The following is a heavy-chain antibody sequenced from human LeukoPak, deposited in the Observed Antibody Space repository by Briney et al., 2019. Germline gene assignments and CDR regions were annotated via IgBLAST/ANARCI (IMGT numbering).Heavy chain of an antibody. CDR1: GLSHSTRGVG. Sequence: SGPTLVHPXPALTLTCTFYGLSHSTRGVGVGWIRQPPVKALEWLELIDCDDDKRYSPSLKSRLTITKHTSKNQVVLTMTNMDPVDTATYYCARQKGDYWGQGTLVTVSS. J-gene: IGHJ4*02. CDR2: IDCDDDK. CDR3: ARQKGDY. V-gene: IGHV2-5*02.